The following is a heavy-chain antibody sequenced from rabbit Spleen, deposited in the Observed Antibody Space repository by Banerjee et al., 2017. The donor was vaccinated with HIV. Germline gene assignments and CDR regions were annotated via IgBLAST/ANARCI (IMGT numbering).Heavy chain of an antibody. CDR2: IYISGGST. D-gene: IGHD1-1*01. CDR1: GFSFSRSYY. CDR3: ARDVDTIYFRFSL. J-gene: IGHJ4*01. V-gene: IGHV1S40*01. Sequence: QSLEESGRDMVKPGASLTLTCTASGFSFSRSYYICWVRQAPGKGLEWIACIYISGGSTYYASWAKGRFTISETSSTTVTLQMTSLTAADTATYFCARDVDTIYFRFSLWGQGTLVTVS.